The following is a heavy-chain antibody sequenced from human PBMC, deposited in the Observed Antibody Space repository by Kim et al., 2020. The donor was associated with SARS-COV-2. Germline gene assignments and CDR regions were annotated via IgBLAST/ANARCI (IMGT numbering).Heavy chain of an antibody. Sequence: GGSLRLSCTAVSNFWMNWVRQAPGKGLEWVANTNPDVAELYYADSVKGRFTISRDNAKNLLYLQMNSLRAEDTAVYHCTGGHYGSWGRGTLVTVSS. J-gene: IGHJ2*01. V-gene: IGHV3-7*04. CDR3: TGGHYGS. CDR1: SNFW. CDR2: TNPDVAEL. D-gene: IGHD3-10*01.